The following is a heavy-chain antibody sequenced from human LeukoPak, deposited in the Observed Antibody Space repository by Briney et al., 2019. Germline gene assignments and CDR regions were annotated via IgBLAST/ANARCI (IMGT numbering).Heavy chain of an antibody. J-gene: IGHJ4*02. V-gene: IGHV1-69*01. CDR2: IIPIFGTA. D-gene: IGHD4-17*01. Sequence: SVKVSCQASGGTFSSYAISWVRQAPGQGLEWMGGIIPIFGTANYAQKFQGRVTITADESTSTAYMELSSLRSEDTAVYYCARGSVLRFTTGSPSYFDYWGQGTLVTVSS. CDR3: ARGSVLRFTTGSPSYFDY. CDR1: GGTFSSYA.